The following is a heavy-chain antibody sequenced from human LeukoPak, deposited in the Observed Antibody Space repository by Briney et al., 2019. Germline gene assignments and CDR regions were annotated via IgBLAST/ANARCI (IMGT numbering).Heavy chain of an antibody. CDR2: IYAANSDT. D-gene: IGHD3-3*02. Sequence: PGESLKISCKHSGYSFTSHWIGWVRQLPGKGLEWMGIIYAANSDTVYTPSFQGQVTISADKSTDTVFLQWGSLKASDTAMYYCSTRAFSDTSPVAWGQGTLVTVSS. V-gene: IGHV5-51*01. CDR1: GYSFTSHW. CDR3: STRAFSDTSPVA. J-gene: IGHJ5*02.